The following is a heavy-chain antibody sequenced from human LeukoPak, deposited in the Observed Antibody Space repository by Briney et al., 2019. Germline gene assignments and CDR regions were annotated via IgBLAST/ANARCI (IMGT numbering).Heavy chain of an antibody. J-gene: IGHJ4*02. CDR3: AKGQMKSGYFDY. V-gene: IGHV3-23*01. CDR2: ISGSGGST. Sequence: GGSLRLSCGASGFTFSSYAMSWVRQAPGKGLEWVSAISGSGGSTYYADSVKGRFTISRDNSKNTLYLQMNSLRAEDTAVYYCAKGQMKSGYFDYWGQGTLVTVSS. D-gene: IGHD1-26*01. CDR1: GFTFSSYA.